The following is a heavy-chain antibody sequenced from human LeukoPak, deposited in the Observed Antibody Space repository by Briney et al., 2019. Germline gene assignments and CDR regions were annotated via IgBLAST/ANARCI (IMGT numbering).Heavy chain of an antibody. V-gene: IGHV3-30*02. J-gene: IGHJ4*02. CDR2: IQYDGSQK. CDR1: GFSFSNYG. Sequence: GGSLRLSCAASGFSFSNYGMHWVRQAPGKGLEWVAYIQYDGSQKYYGDSVKGRFTSSRDNSKNTVHLQMNSLRDEDTALYYCARDLLSLPHKYFDSWGQGTLVTVSS. D-gene: IGHD3-16*01. CDR3: ARDLLSLPHKYFDS.